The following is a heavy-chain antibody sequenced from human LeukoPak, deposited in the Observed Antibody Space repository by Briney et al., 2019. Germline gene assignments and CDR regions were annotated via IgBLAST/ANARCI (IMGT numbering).Heavy chain of an antibody. D-gene: IGHD5-12*01. V-gene: IGHV4-39*01. Sequence: SETLSLTCGVSGGSISSSGYYWAWIRQPPGTGLEWIGSISYTGTTYYNPSLKSRLTISADKSKNQFSLKLTSVTAADTAVYYCARRRIVATIDYWGQGTLVTVSS. J-gene: IGHJ4*02. CDR2: ISYTGTT. CDR3: ARRRIVATIDY. CDR1: GGSISSSGYY.